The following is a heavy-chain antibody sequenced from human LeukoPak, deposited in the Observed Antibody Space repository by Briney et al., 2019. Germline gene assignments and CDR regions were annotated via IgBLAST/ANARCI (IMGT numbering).Heavy chain of an antibody. J-gene: IGHJ4*01. D-gene: IGHD3-9*01. Sequence: PSETLSLTCAVSGGSISSGGYSWSWIRQPPGKGLEWIGYIYTSGSTNYNPSLKSRVTISVDTSKNQFSLKLSSVTAADTAVYYCARGRYFDWLFDYWGHGTLVTVSS. CDR2: IYTSGST. V-gene: IGHV4-61*08. CDR1: GGSISSGGYS. CDR3: ARGRYFDWLFDY.